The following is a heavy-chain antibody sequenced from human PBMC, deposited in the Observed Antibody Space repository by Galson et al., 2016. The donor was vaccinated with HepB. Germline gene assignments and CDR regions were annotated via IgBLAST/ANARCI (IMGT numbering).Heavy chain of an antibody. CDR2: DTGSGSWT. CDR3: ARDPNGDYFGAFDF. Sequence: SLRLSCAASGFTFSTYAMTWVGQAPGKGLEWVSSDTGSGSWTYYADSVKGRLTISRDNSKNTLYLQMNSLRAEDTAVYYCARDPNGDYFGAFDFWGQGTMVTVSS. CDR1: GFTFSTYA. D-gene: IGHD4-17*01. V-gene: IGHV3-23*01. J-gene: IGHJ3*01.